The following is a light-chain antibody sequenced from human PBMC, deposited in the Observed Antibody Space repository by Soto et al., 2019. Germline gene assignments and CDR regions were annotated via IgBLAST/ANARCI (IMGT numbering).Light chain of an antibody. J-gene: IGKJ5*01. V-gene: IGKV3-15*01. Sequence: VMTQSPASLSVSRGEGATLSCRAIESVSSNLAWYQQRPGQAPRLLIYGASTRATDTPVRFRGSGSGTEFTLTISSLQSEDFAVYYCQQYNNWPPSIIFGQGTRLEIK. CDR1: ESVSSN. CDR2: GAS. CDR3: QQYNNWPPSII.